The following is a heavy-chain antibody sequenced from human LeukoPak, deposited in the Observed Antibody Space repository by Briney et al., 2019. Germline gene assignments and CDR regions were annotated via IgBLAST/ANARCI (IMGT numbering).Heavy chain of an antibody. J-gene: IGHJ4*02. CDR2: INHSGST. CDR1: GGSFSGYY. D-gene: IGHD3-16*01. CDR3: ATSLGPDVDY. V-gene: IGHV4-34*01. Sequence: SETLSLTCAGYGGSFSGYYWSWIRQPPGKGLEWIGEINHSGSTNYNPSLKSRVTISVDTSKNQFSLKLSSVTAADTAVYYCATSLGPDVDYWGQGTLVTVSS.